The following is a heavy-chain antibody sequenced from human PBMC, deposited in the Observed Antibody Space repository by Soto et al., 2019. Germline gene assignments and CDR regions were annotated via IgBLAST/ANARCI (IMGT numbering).Heavy chain of an antibody. CDR1: GFTFSTYA. Sequence: PGGSLRLSCSASGFTFSTYAMHWVRQAPGKGLEYIAGITSNGRTTSYKDSVKGRFIISRDNSESTLYLQMSSLRFDDTAVYFCVKDHIATAGIGPYNWFDPWGQGTRVTVSS. CDR2: ITSNGRTT. CDR3: VKDHIATAGIGPYNWFDP. J-gene: IGHJ5*02. D-gene: IGHD6-13*01. V-gene: IGHV3-64D*06.